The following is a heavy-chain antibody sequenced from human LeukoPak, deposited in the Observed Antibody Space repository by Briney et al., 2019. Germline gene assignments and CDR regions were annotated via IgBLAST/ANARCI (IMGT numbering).Heavy chain of an antibody. V-gene: IGHV4-39*01. D-gene: IGHD2-2*01. CDR1: GGSISSSSYY. Sequence: PSETLSLTCTVSGGSISSSSYYWGWIRQPPGKGLEWIGSIYYSGSTYYNPSLKSRVTISVDTSKNQFSLKLSSVTAADTAVYYCASVPTAAFGYYYYMDVWGKGTTVTVSS. CDR3: ASVPTAAFGYYYYMDV. J-gene: IGHJ6*03. CDR2: IYYSGST.